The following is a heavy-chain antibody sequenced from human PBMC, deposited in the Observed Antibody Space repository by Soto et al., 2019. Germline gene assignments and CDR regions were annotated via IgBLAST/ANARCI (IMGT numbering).Heavy chain of an antibody. J-gene: IGHJ5*02. CDR3: ARESVGWFDP. CDR2: MNPNSGNT. V-gene: IGHV1-8*01. Sequence: QVQLVQSGAEVKRPGASVNVSCEASGYAFTSCDINWVRQATGQGLEWMGWMNPNSGNTGYAQKFQGRVTMTSNTSISTAYMELSSLRSEDTAVYYCARESVGWFDPWGQGSLVTVSS. D-gene: IGHD1-26*01. CDR1: GYAFTSCD.